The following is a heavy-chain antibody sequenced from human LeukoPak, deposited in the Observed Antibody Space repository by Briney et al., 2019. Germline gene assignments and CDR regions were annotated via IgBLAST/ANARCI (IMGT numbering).Heavy chain of an antibody. D-gene: IGHD3-22*01. Sequence: NRSETLSLTCTVSGGSISSYYWSWIRQPPGKGLEWIGYIYYTGSTNYNPSLKSRVTISVDTSKNQFSLKLTSVTAADTAVYYCARGVYSSGYYYYFDYWGQGTLVTVSS. CDR1: GGSISSYY. CDR2: IYYTGST. CDR3: ARGVYSSGYYYYFDY. J-gene: IGHJ4*02. V-gene: IGHV4-59*01.